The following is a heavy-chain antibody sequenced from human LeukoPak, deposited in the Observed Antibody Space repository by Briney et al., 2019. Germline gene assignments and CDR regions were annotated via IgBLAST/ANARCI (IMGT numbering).Heavy chain of an antibody. CDR3: AKPVTGASLGAFDI. Sequence: PGGSLRLSCAASGFAFSNYAMSWVRQAPGRGLEWVSGLTGSGGTTYYADSVEGRFTISRDNSENTLYLQMNSLRAEDTAVYYCAKPVTGASLGAFDIWGQGTMVTVSS. V-gene: IGHV3-23*01. CDR1: GFAFSNYA. J-gene: IGHJ3*02. CDR2: LTGSGGTT. D-gene: IGHD6-19*01.